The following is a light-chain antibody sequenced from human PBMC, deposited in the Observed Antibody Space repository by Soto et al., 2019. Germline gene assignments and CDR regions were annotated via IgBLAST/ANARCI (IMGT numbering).Light chain of an antibody. CDR2: GAS. J-gene: IGKJ5*01. CDR1: QNINNNY. V-gene: IGKV3-20*01. CDR3: QQHGISHIT. Sequence: VLTQSPGTLSLSTGERATLSCRASQNINNNYLAWYQQKPGQAPRLLIYGASIRATDIPDRFSGSGSGTEFTLTITRLEPEDSAVYYCQQHGISHITFGQGTRLEI.